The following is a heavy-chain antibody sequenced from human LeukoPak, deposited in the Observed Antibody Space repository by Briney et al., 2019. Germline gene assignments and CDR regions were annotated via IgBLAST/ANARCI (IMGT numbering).Heavy chain of an antibody. J-gene: IGHJ4*02. Sequence: PSETLSLTCTVSGGSISGYYWSWIRQPAGKGLEWIGRIYNIGNINYNPSLKSRVTMSVDTSKNQFSLKLSSVTAADTAVYYCARGPTYGSAEPIDYWGQGTLVTVSP. V-gene: IGHV4-4*07. CDR2: IYNIGNI. D-gene: IGHD3-10*01. CDR3: ARGPTYGSAEPIDY. CDR1: GGSISGYY.